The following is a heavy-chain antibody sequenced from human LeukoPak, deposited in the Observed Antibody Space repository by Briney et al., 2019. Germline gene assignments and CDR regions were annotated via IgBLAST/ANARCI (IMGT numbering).Heavy chain of an antibody. J-gene: IGHJ4*02. D-gene: IGHD3-3*01. CDR1: GYTFTGYY. CDR2: INPNSGGT. CDR3: ARAQDYDFSSGYPY. V-gene: IGHV1-2*02. Sequence: ASVKVSCKASGYTFTGYYMHWVRQAPGQGLEWMGWINPNSGGTNYAQKFQGRVTMTRDTSISTAYMELSRLRSDDTAVYYCARAQDYDFSSGYPYWGQGTLVTVSS.